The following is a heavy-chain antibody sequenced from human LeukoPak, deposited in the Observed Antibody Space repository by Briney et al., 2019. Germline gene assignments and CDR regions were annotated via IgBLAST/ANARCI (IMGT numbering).Heavy chain of an antibody. J-gene: IGHJ4*02. D-gene: IGHD6-13*01. Sequence: PGGSLRLSCAASGFTFSSYGMHWVRQAPGKGLEWVAVISYDGSNKYYADSVKGRFTISRDNSKNTLYLQKNSPRAEDTAVYYCAKNCPVAESSWYLNGCDYWGQGTLVTVSS. CDR3: AKNCPVAESSWYLNGCDY. CDR1: GFTFSSYG. V-gene: IGHV3-30*18. CDR2: ISYDGSNK.